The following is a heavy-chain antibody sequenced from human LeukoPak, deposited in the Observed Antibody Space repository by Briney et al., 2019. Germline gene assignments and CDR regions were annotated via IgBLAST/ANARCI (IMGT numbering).Heavy chain of an antibody. Sequence: SETLSLTCTVANDSINNYYWSWIRQPPGKGLEWIGYIYYSGSINYNPSLKSRVTISLDTSENQCSLKLSSVTAADTAVYYCARKYNGYGGWIDYWAQGSLVTVS. J-gene: IGHJ4*02. CDR2: IYYSGSI. CDR3: ARKYNGYGGWIDY. D-gene: IGHD5-12*01. CDR1: NDSINNYY. V-gene: IGHV4-59*01.